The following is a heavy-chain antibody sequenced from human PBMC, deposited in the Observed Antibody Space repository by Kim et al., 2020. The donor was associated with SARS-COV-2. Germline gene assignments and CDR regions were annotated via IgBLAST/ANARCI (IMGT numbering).Heavy chain of an antibody. V-gene: IGHV4-59*11. CDR1: GGSISGHY. Sequence: SETLSLTCTVSGGSISGHYWSWIRQPPGKGLEWIGFMYHSENTKYNPSLKSRVTVSVDASKSQFSLKLSSVTAADTAVYYCARGGYTSSWYYFDSWGQGT. CDR3: ARGGYTSSWYYFDS. CDR2: MYHSENT. J-gene: IGHJ4*02. D-gene: IGHD6-13*01.